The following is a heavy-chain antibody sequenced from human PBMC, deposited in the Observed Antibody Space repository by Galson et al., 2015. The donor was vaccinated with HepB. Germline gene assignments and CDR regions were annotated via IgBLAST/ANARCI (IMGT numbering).Heavy chain of an antibody. CDR1: GFTLSNYE. D-gene: IGHD3-16*02. Sequence: SLRLSCAASGFTLSNYEMNWVRQAPGKGLEWVSYISSSGNTIYYADSVKGRFTISRDNAKSSLYLQMNSLRAEDTAVYYCARVRGYVWGNYRVYYFDYWGQGTLVTVSS. J-gene: IGHJ4*02. CDR3: ARVRGYVWGNYRVYYFDY. CDR2: ISSSGNTI. V-gene: IGHV3-48*03.